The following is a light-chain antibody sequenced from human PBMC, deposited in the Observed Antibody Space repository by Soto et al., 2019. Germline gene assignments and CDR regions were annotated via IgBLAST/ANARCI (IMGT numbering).Light chain of an antibody. CDR2: GSS. CDR3: QQYDSSPLT. CDR1: QSVRSSY. J-gene: IGKJ4*01. Sequence: IWLTQSPCTLSVSQGERATLSCRASQSVRSSYLAWYKQKPGQAPRLLIYGSSSRATGIPDRFSGSGSGTDFTLTISRLEPEDFAVYYCQQYDSSPLTFGGGTKVDIK. V-gene: IGKV3-20*01.